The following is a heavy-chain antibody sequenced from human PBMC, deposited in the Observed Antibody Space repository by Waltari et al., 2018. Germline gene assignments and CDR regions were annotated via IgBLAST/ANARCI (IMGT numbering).Heavy chain of an antibody. CDR2: IYQSGIT. Sequence: QVQLQESGPGLVKPSETLSLTCTVSGYSISSGYYWGWIRQPPGKGLEWIGSIYQSGITYYNQSLKSRVTISVDTSKNQFSLKLSSVTAADTAVYYCARDFPAAAGTPDAFDIWGQGTMVTVSS. CDR3: ARDFPAAAGTPDAFDI. D-gene: IGHD6-13*01. V-gene: IGHV4-38-2*02. J-gene: IGHJ3*02. CDR1: GYSISSGYY.